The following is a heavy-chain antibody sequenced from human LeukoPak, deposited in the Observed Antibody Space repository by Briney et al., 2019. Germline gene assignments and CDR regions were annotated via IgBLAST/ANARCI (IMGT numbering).Heavy chain of an antibody. J-gene: IGHJ3*01. CDR3: ARAVTSLTLLL. Sequence: GASVKVSCKASGYTFTSYYMHWVRQAPGQGLEWMGIINPSGGSTSYAQKFQGRVTMTRDMSTSTVYMELSSLRSEDTAVYYCARAVTSLTLLLWGQETMVTVSS. V-gene: IGHV1-46*01. CDR1: GYTFTSYY. CDR2: INPSGGST. D-gene: IGHD4-23*01.